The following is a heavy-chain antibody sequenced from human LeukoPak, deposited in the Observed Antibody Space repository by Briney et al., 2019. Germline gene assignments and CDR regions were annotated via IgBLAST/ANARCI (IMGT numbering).Heavy chain of an antibody. CDR1: GFTVSSNY. V-gene: IGHV3-33*08. J-gene: IGHJ4*02. CDR3: ARGRGSSWYFDY. CDR2: IWDDGSNQ. Sequence: GGSLRLSCAASGFTVSSNYMSWVRQAPGKGLEWVAVIWDDGSNQKYADSVKGRFTISRDNSKNTLYLQVNSLRAEDTAVYYCARGRGSSWYFDYWGQGTLVTVSS. D-gene: IGHD6-13*01.